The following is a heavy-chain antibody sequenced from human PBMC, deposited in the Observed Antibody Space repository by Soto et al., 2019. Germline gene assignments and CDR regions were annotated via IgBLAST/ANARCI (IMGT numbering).Heavy chain of an antibody. Sequence: PGGSLRLSCVASGFSFRTYRMSWVRQAPGKGLEWVASINEDGSEKYYVDSMRGRFTISRDNTKNSLYLQMNSLRAEDTAFYYCARGVAVSGNWGQGTLVTVSS. V-gene: IGHV3-7*05. CDR1: GFSFRTYR. CDR3: ARGVAVSGN. D-gene: IGHD6-19*01. CDR2: INEDGSEK. J-gene: IGHJ4*02.